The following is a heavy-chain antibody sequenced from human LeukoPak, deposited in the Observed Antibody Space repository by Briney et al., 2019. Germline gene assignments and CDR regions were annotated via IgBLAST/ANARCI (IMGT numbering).Heavy chain of an antibody. D-gene: IGHD6-19*01. CDR2: IYHSGST. V-gene: IGHV4-4*02. J-gene: IGHJ5*02. CDR3: ARDWKQWLGGYNWFDP. Sequence: SETLSLTCAVSGGSISSSNWWSWVRQPPGKGLEWLGEIYHSGSTNYNPSLKSRVTISVDKSKNQFSLKLSSVTAADTAVYYCARDWKQWLGGYNWFDPWGQGTLVTVSS. CDR1: GGSISSSNW.